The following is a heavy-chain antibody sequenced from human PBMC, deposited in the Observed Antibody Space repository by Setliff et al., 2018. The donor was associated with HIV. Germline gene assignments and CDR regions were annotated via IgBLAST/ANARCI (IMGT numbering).Heavy chain of an antibody. J-gene: IGHJ4*02. CDR1: GGPFTSSS. V-gene: IGHV1-69*02. CDR2: IIPILGVP. CDR3: ARGGDYDSSGYYVT. Sequence: SVKVSCKASGGPFTSSSIGWVRQAPGQGLEWMGRIIPILGVPRYAQKFQGRVTITADKSTSTSYMHLSSLRAEDTAVYFCARGGDYDSSGYYVTWGQGSLVTVS. D-gene: IGHD3-22*01.